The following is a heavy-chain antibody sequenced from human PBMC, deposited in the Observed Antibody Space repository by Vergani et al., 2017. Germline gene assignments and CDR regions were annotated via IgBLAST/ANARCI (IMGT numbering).Heavy chain of an antibody. CDR2: ISYDGTHK. CDR3: ATKSCGTPGCQIGYFRE. Sequence: QVHLVESGGGVVQPGRSLRLSCVVSGFTSSYYSMHWVRQAPGKGLEWVAVISYDGTHKYYADSVKGRFTISRDNSKSTLYLQMNSLRTEDTAVYYCATKSCGTPGCQIGYFREWGQGTLVTVSS. CDR1: GFTSSYYS. D-gene: IGHD1-1*01. J-gene: IGHJ1*01. V-gene: IGHV3-30*03.